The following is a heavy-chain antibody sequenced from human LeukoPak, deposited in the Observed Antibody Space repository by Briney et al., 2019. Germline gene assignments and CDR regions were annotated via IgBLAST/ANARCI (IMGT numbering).Heavy chain of an antibody. D-gene: IGHD6-19*01. J-gene: IGHJ4*02. CDR1: GGSISSYY. CDR3: ARDRGGDSSGEFDY. V-gene: IGHV4-59*01. CDR2: IYYSGST. Sequence: SETLSLTCTVSGGSISSYYWSWIRQPPGKGLEWIGYIYYSGSTNYNPSLKSRVTISVDTSKSQFSLKLSSVTAADTAVYYCARDRGGDSSGEFDYWGQGTLVTVSS.